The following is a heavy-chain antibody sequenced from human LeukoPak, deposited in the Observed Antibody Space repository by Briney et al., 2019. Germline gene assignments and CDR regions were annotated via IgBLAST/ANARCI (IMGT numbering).Heavy chain of an antibody. Sequence: SETLSLTCAGYGGSFSGYYWSWIGQPQGKGLVWIGEINHSRTNNYNPSLNRRVTISVATSKHQFYLKLSSVTAADTAVYYCARGQLVVVVPAAIPMGSGYSYGYDYWGQGTLVTVSA. V-gene: IGHV4-34*01. CDR1: GGSFSGYY. CDR2: INHSRTN. CDR3: ARGQLVVVVPAAIPMGSGYSYGYDY. D-gene: IGHD2-2*01. J-gene: IGHJ4*02.